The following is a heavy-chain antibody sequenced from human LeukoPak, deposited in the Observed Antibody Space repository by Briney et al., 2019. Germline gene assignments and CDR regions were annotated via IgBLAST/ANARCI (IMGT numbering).Heavy chain of an antibody. CDR1: GFTFSSYW. V-gene: IGHV3-74*01. Sequence: GGSLRLSCAASGFTFSSYWMHWVRQAPGKGLVWVSRINSDGSSTSYADSVKGRFTIPRDNAKNTLYLQMNSLRAEDTAVYYCARDCELYDFWSGPRRGAFDIWGQGTMVTVSS. D-gene: IGHD3-3*01. CDR3: ARDCELYDFWSGPRRGAFDI. CDR2: INSDGSST. J-gene: IGHJ3*02.